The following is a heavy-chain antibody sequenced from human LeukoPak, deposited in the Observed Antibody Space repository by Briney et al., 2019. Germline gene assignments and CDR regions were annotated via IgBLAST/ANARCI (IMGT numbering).Heavy chain of an antibody. CDR3: AKDQNTGYANNWFDS. CDR2: INPNNGGT. D-gene: IGHD5-12*01. J-gene: IGHJ5*01. Sequence: ASVKVSCKASGYSFTGYYIHWVRQAPGQGLEWMGWINPNNGGTNFAQKFKGRVTMTRDTSISTAYMELSRLRSDDTAIYYCAKDQNTGYANNWFDSWGQGTLVTVSS. CDR1: GYSFTGYY. V-gene: IGHV1-2*02.